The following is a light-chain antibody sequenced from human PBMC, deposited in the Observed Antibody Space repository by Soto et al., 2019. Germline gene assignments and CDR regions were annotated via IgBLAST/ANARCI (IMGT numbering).Light chain of an antibody. CDR1: QSISSD. J-gene: IGKJ4*01. V-gene: IGKV3-15*01. Sequence: EVVMTQSPATLSVSPVERATLSCMASQSISSDLAWYQQKPGQGPRLLIYSASTRATGIPARISGSGSETEFTLTISSLQSEDFAVYYCHQYHYWSRPSFGGGTKVDIK. CDR3: HQYHYWSRPS. CDR2: SAS.